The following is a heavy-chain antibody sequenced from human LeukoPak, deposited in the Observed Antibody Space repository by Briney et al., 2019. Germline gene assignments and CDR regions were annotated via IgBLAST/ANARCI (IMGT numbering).Heavy chain of an antibody. J-gene: IGHJ4*02. V-gene: IGHV3-11*06. CDR2: ISNSSSYT. Sequence: PGGSLRLSCAASGFTFSDYYMSWIRQAPGKGLEWVSYISNSSSYTNYADSVKGRFTISRDNAKNSLYLQMNSLRDEDTAVYYCARDRARYSSGWWDYWGQGTLVTVSS. D-gene: IGHD6-19*01. CDR1: GFTFSDYY. CDR3: ARDRARYSSGWWDY.